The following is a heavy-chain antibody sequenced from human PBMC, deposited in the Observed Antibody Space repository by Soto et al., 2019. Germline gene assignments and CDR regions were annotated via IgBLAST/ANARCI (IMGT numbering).Heavy chain of an antibody. CDR1: GGTFISDA. Sequence: QVRLVQSEAEVNKAGSSVKVSCKASGGTFISDAVTWVRQSPGQGLEWMGGVIPMFPKANYAQKFQGRATITADKSPSPVYIELHSLKSEDEALYYCARCHSDSSGPGYLDSWGQGTLVT. D-gene: IGHD3-22*01. V-gene: IGHV1-69*06. J-gene: IGHJ4*02. CDR3: ARCHSDSSGPGYLDS. CDR2: VIPMFPKA.